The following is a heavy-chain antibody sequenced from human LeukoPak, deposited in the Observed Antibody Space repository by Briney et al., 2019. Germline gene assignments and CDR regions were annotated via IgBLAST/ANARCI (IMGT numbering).Heavy chain of an antibody. D-gene: IGHD6-13*01. CDR1: GYTFTSYG. CDR3: ARLSGYSSSWYPIDY. V-gene: IGHV1-18*01. Sequence: ASVKVSCKASGYTFTSYGISWVRQAPGQGLEWMGWISAYNGNTNYAQKLQGRVTMTTDTSTSTAYMELRSLRSDDTAVYYCARLSGYSSSWYPIDYWGQGTLVTVSS. J-gene: IGHJ4*02. CDR2: ISAYNGNT.